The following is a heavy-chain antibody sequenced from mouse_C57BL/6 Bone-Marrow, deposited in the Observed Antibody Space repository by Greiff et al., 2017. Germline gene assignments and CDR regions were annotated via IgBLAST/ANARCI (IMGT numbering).Heavy chain of an antibody. J-gene: IGHJ4*01. Sequence: QVQLQQPGAELVKPGASVKMSCKASGYTFTSYWITWVKQRPGQGLEWIGDIYPGSGSTNYNEKFKSKATLTVDTSSSTAYMQLSSLTSEDSAVYYCARPPAVHYYAMDYWGQGTSVTVSS. CDR3: ARPPAVHYYAMDY. V-gene: IGHV1-55*01. CDR2: IYPGSGST. CDR1: GYTFTSYW. D-gene: IGHD1-1*01.